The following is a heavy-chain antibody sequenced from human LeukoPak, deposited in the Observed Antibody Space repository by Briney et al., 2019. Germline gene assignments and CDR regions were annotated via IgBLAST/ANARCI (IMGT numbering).Heavy chain of an antibody. J-gene: IGHJ4*02. Sequence: GGSLRLSCAASGFTFSSYAMSWVRQAPGKGLEWVSGISGSGGKTYYVDSVKGRFTISRDNSKNKFYLQMNSLRAEDTAVYYCVKAAGIIGTTYFDYWGQGTLVTVSS. D-gene: IGHD1-20*01. CDR1: GFTFSSYA. V-gene: IGHV3-23*01. CDR3: VKAAGIIGTTYFDY. CDR2: ISGSGGKT.